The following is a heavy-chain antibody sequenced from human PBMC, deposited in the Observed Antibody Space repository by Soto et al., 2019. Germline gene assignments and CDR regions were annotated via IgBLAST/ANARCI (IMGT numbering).Heavy chain of an antibody. CDR3: ASSPVMGN. J-gene: IGHJ4*02. V-gene: IGHV3-48*03. CDR2: ITSSGSTI. Sequence: EVQLVESGGGLVQPGGSLRLSCAASGFTFSSSEMNWVRQAPGKGLEWISCITSSGSTIYYADSVKGRFTISRDNAKNSLYLQMNSLRAEDMAVYYCASSPVMGNWGQGTLVTVSS. D-gene: IGHD3-16*01. CDR1: GFTFSSSE.